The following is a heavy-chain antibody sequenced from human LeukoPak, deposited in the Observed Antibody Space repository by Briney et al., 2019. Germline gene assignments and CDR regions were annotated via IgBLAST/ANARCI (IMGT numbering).Heavy chain of an antibody. CDR3: AKERDSAFDS. CDR2: ISDIGRA. J-gene: IGHJ5*01. CDR1: GFTFSSYA. D-gene: IGHD4-11*01. Sequence: GGSLRLSCVASGFTFSSYAMSWFRQAPGKGLEWLSGISDIGRAYYTDSVKGRFTISRDNSKYMLYVQMNNLRAEDMAIYYCAKERDSAFDSWGRGTLVTVSS. V-gene: IGHV3-23*01.